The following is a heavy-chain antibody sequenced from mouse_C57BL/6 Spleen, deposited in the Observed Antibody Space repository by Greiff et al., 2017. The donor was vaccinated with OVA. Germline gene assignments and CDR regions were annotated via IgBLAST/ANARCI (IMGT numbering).Heavy chain of an antibody. V-gene: IGHV14-2*01. CDR1: GFNIKDYY. CDR3: ALLVVATDYAMDY. CDR2: IDPEDGDT. D-gene: IGHD1-1*01. Sequence: EVQLQQSGAELVKPGASVKLSCTASGFNIKDYYMHWVKQRTEQGLEWIGRIDPEDGDTKYAPKFQGKATITADTSSNTAYLQLSSLTSEDTAVYYCALLVVATDYAMDYWGQGTSVTVSS. J-gene: IGHJ4*01.